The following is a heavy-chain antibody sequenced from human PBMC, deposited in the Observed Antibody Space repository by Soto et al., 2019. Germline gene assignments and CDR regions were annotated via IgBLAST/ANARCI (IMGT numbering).Heavy chain of an antibody. CDR3: AREAVWFGELATDY. CDR1: GGSISSYY. Sequence: QVQLQESGPGLVKPSETLSLTCTVSGGSISSYYWSWIRQPPGKGLEWIGYIYYSGSTNYNPSLKSRVTISVDTSKNQFSLKLSSVTAADTAVYYCAREAVWFGELATDYWGQGTLVTVSS. V-gene: IGHV4-59*01. D-gene: IGHD3-10*01. J-gene: IGHJ4*02. CDR2: IYYSGST.